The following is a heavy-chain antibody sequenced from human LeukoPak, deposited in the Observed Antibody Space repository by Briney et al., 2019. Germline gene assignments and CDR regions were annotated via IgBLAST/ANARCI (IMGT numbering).Heavy chain of an antibody. Sequence: SETLSLTCTVSGGSISSYYWSWIRQPPGKGLEWIGYIYYSGSTNYNPSLKSRVTISVDTSKNQFSLKLSSVTAADTAVYYCARVGGQQLVNLDYWGQGTLVTVSS. CDR3: ARVGGQQLVNLDY. V-gene: IGHV4-59*01. D-gene: IGHD6-13*01. CDR1: GGSISSYY. CDR2: IYYSGST. J-gene: IGHJ4*02.